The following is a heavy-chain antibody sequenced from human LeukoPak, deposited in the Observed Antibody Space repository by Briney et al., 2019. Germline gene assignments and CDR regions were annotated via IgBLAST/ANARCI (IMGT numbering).Heavy chain of an antibody. V-gene: IGHV3-21*01. CDR1: GFTFTSYN. CDR3: ARSWGELSFFDS. Sequence: GGSLRLSCAASGFTFTSYNMNWVRQAPGKGLEWVSCISSSSTYIYYADSVKGRFTISSDNAKKSLYLQMNSLTAEDTAVYYCARSWGELSFFDSWGQGTLVTVSS. D-gene: IGHD3-16*02. CDR2: ISSSSTYI. J-gene: IGHJ4*02.